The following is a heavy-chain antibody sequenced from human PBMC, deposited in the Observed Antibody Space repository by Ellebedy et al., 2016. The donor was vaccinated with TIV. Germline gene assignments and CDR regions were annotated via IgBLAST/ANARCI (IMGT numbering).Heavy chain of an antibody. CDR2: IIPILGIA. D-gene: IGHD6-13*01. V-gene: IGHV1-69*04. Sequence: AASVKVSCKASGGTFSSYAISWVRQAPGQGLEWMGRIIPILGIANYAQKFQGRVTITADKSTSKAYMELSSLRSEATAVYYCARDRDSSSWYFGGYYYYGMDVWGQGTTVTVSS. J-gene: IGHJ6*02. CDR3: ARDRDSSSWYFGGYYYYGMDV. CDR1: GGTFSSYA.